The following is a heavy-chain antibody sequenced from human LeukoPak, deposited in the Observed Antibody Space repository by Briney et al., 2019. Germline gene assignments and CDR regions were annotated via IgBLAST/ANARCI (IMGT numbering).Heavy chain of an antibody. J-gene: IGHJ4*02. Sequence: GSLRLSCAASGFTFSTYGMQWVRQTPGKGLEWLSYISGGSDSIKYADSVKGRFTSSRDKARNLLYLQMNSLRAEDTAVYYCGQSRISFSGQVDHWGQGTLVTVSS. CDR2: ISGGSDSI. D-gene: IGHD5-12*01. CDR1: GFTFSTYG. V-gene: IGHV3-48*01. CDR3: GQSRISFSGQVDH.